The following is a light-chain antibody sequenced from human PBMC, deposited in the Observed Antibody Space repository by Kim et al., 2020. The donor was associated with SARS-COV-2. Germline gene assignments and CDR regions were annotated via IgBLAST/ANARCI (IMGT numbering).Light chain of an antibody. CDR1: QSISNTY. CDR2: DTS. J-gene: IGKJ1*01. V-gene: IGKV3-20*01. Sequence: LSPGERATHSCRNSQSISNTYVAWFRQKPGQAPRLLIYDTSRRATGIPDRFSGSGSGTDFTLTISRLGPEDFAVYYCQQYGSSPWTFGQGTKLEI. CDR3: QQYGSSPWT.